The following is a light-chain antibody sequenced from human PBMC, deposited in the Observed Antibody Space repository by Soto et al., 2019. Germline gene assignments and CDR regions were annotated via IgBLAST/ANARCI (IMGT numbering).Light chain of an antibody. CDR1: QSVGSS. CDR2: RAS. Sequence: EIVLTQSPATLSLSPGERATLSCRASQSVGSSLAWYQQKPGQAPRLLIFRASDRPTAIPDRFSGSGFGTDLTVTICRLASAEFAVYYEKQSGNAPTFGPGTKVDIK. V-gene: IGKV3-11*01. CDR3: KQSGNAPT. J-gene: IGKJ3*01.